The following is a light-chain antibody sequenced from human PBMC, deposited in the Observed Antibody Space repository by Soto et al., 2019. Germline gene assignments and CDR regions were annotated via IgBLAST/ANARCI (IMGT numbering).Light chain of an antibody. Sequence: EIVLTQSPGSLSLSPGQRATLSCRASQSVDTTFFAWYQKKPGQAPRLLIQGASKRATGIPDRFSGSGSGKNFTLIISRLEPEYFAVYYCQQYMSSVTFGQGTKVEIK. J-gene: IGKJ1*01. V-gene: IGKV3-20*01. CDR2: GAS. CDR3: QQYMSSVT. CDR1: QSVDTTF.